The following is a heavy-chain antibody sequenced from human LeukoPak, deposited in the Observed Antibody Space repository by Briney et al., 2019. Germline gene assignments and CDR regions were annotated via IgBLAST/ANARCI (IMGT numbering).Heavy chain of an antibody. CDR2: ISGSGGST. Sequence: PGGALRLSCAASGFTFSSYAMRGVRQAPGKGLAWVSVISGSGGSTHYADSVKGRFTISRDNSKNTLYLQMNSLRAEDTAVYYCAKDGGVYDHDAFDIWGQGTMVTVSS. D-gene: IGHD6-13*01. CDR3: AKDGGVYDHDAFDI. V-gene: IGHV3-23*01. CDR1: GFTFSSYA. J-gene: IGHJ3*02.